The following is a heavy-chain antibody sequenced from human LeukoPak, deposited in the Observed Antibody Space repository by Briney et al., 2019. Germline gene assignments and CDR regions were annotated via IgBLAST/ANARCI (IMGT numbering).Heavy chain of an antibody. V-gene: IGHV3-23*01. CDR1: GFTFSSYS. J-gene: IGHJ4*02. CDR2: ISSAGGST. Sequence: GGSLRLSCAASGFTFSSYSMNWVRQAPGKGLEWVSTISSAGGSTYYADSVKGRFTISRDISKNTLFLQMNSLRAEDTAVYYCAKDGMYSSSSSYYFDYWGQGTLVTVSS. D-gene: IGHD6-6*01. CDR3: AKDGMYSSSSSYYFDY.